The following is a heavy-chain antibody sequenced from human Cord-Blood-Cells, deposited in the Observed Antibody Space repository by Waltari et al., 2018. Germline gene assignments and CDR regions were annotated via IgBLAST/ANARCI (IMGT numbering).Heavy chain of an antibody. D-gene: IGHD3-22*01. Sequence: QVQLQESGPGLVKPSETLSLTCTVSGGSISSYYWSWIRQPPGKGLEWIGYIYYSGSTNDNPSLKSRVTISVDTSKNQFSLKLSSVTAADTAVYYCARRTYYYDSSGYYWFDPWGQGTLVTVSS. J-gene: IGHJ5*02. V-gene: IGHV4-59*08. CDR3: ARRTYYYDSSGYYWFDP. CDR2: IYYSGST. CDR1: GGSISSYY.